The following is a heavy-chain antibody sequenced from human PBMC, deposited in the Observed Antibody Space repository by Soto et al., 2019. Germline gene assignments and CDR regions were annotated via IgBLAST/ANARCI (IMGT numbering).Heavy chain of an antibody. CDR2: IYSGGST. D-gene: IGHD2-2*01. CDR3: AKGKYRLLSEVAFDI. J-gene: IGHJ3*02. Sequence: PGGSLRLSCAASGFTVSSNYMSWVRQAPGKGLEWVSVIYSGGSTYYADSVKGRFTISRDNSKNSLYLQMNSLRAEDTALYYCAKGKYRLLSEVAFDIWGQGTMVTVSS. CDR1: GFTVSSNY. V-gene: IGHV3-53*05.